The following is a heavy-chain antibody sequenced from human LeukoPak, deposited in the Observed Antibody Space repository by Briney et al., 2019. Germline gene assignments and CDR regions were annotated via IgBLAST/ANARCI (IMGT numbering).Heavy chain of an antibody. Sequence: SETLSLTCTVSGGSISNYYWSWIRQPPGKGLEWIGYIYYSGNINYNPSLKSRVTISIDTSKNQFSLKLSSVTAADTAVYYCARGGVALDYWGQGTLVTVSS. V-gene: IGHV4-59*12. CDR2: IYYSGNI. CDR1: GGSISNYY. D-gene: IGHD2-8*01. CDR3: ARGGVALDY. J-gene: IGHJ4*02.